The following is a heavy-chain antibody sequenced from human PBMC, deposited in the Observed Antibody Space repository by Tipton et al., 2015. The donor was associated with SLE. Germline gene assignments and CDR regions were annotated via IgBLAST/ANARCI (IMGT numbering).Heavy chain of an antibody. CDR3: ARGKYFDY. J-gene: IGHJ4*02. CDR1: GGSFSGYY. V-gene: IGHV4-34*01. Sequence: LRLSCAVYGGSFSGYYWSWIRQPPGKGLEWIGEINHSGSTNYNPSLKSRVTISVDTSKNQFSLKLTSVTAADTAVYYWARGKYFDYWGQGTLVTVSS. CDR2: INHSGST.